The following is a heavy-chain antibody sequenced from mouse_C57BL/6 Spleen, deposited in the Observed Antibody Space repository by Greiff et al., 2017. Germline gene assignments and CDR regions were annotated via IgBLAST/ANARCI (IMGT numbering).Heavy chain of an antibody. CDR1: GYTFTSYG. J-gene: IGHJ1*03. CDR2: IYPRSGNT. D-gene: IGHD2-5*01. Sequence: QVQLQQSGAELARPGASVKLSCKASGYTFTSYGISWVKQRTGQGLEWIGEIYPRSGNTYYNEKFKGKATLTADKSSSTAYMELRSLTSEDCAVYFWARGGEVTTSYWYFAVWGTGTTVTVSS. CDR3: ARGGEVTTSYWYFAV. V-gene: IGHV1-81*01.